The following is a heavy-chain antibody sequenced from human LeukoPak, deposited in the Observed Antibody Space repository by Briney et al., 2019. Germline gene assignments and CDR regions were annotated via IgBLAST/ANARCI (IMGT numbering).Heavy chain of an antibody. CDR2: IDSTGST. Sequence: PGGSLRLSCVASGILVSSNYMSWVRQAPGRGLEWVSFIDSTGSTYYADSVKGRFTISRDNSKSTLYLQMNSLRAEDTAVYYCARGYDSGGYYWGQGTLVTVSS. D-gene: IGHD3-22*01. CDR3: ARGYDSGGYY. J-gene: IGHJ4*02. V-gene: IGHV3-66*01. CDR1: GILVSSNY.